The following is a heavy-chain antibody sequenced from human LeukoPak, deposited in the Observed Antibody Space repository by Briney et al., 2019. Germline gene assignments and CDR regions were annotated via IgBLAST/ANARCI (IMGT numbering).Heavy chain of an antibody. CDR2: INHSGSA. J-gene: IGHJ3*01. Sequence: SETLSLTCAVYGGSFNAYSWTWIRQTPGKGLEWIGEINHSGSANYSPSLKSRVTMSVDTSKNQFSLKLRSVTAADTAVYYCARLYYDSLTGYYLHEAFDVWGQGTMVTVSS. CDR1: GGSFNAYS. V-gene: IGHV4-34*01. D-gene: IGHD3-9*01. CDR3: ARLYYDSLTGYYLHEAFDV.